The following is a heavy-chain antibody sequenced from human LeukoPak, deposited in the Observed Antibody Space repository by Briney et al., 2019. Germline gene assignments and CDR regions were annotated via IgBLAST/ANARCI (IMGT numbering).Heavy chain of an antibody. Sequence: AGGSLRLSCAASGFTFSSYAMTWVRQAPGEGLQWVSGISGSGTSAYYADSVRGRFTISRDNSKNTLYLQMNSLRAEDTAVYYCARDFSSIAAAPEYFDIWGQGTMVTVSS. D-gene: IGHD6-13*01. CDR1: GFTFSSYA. CDR2: ISGSGTSA. J-gene: IGHJ3*02. V-gene: IGHV3-23*01. CDR3: ARDFSSIAAAPEYFDI.